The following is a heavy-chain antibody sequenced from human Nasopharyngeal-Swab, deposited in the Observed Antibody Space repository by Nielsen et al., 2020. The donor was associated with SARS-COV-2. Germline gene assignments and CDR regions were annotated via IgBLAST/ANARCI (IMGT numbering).Heavy chain of an antibody. J-gene: IGHJ5*02. V-gene: IGHV1-8*01. CDR1: GYSFNRND. CDR2: MKHKSGEV. CDR3: ARGAFGLDHSWFNP. D-gene: IGHD3/OR15-3a*01. Sequence: ASVKVSCKCSGYSFNRNDINWVRQAPGQGLEWMGWMKHKSGEVGYEQKFQGRVTMTRNTAKATAYMELSSLRHEDTAVYYVARGAFGLDHSWFNPWGQEPWSPSPQ.